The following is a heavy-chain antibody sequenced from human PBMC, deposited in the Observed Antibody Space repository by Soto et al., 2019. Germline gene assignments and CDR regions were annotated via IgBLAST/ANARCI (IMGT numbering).Heavy chain of an antibody. J-gene: IGHJ3*02. D-gene: IGHD2-15*01. V-gene: IGHV4-31*03. CDR3: ATGNCSGGSCYSYSDAFDI. CDR2: IYYSGST. Sequence: SETLSLTCTVSGGSISSGGYYWSWIRQHPGKGLEWIGYIYYSGSTYYNPSLKSRVTISVDTSKNQFSLKLSSVTAADTAVYYCATGNCSGGSCYSYSDAFDIWGQGTMVTVSS. CDR1: GGSISSGGYY.